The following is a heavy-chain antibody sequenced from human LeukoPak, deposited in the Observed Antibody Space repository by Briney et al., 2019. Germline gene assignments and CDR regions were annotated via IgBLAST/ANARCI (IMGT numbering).Heavy chain of an antibody. Sequence: GGSLRLSCAASGFTFSSYSMNWVRQAPGKGLEWVSSISSSSSYIYYADSVKGRFTISRDNAKNSLYLQMNSLRAEDTAVYYCARDHVPAAKGVNGYYYYYGMDVWGQGTTVTVSS. D-gene: IGHD2-2*01. CDR1: GFTFSSYS. V-gene: IGHV3-21*01. CDR3: ARDHVPAAKGVNGYYYYYGMDV. J-gene: IGHJ6*02. CDR2: ISSSSSYI.